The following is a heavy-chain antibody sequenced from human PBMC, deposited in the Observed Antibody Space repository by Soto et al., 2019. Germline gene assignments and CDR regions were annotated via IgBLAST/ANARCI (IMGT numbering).Heavy chain of an antibody. V-gene: IGHV4-4*02. CDR1: GDSLSTGNW. CDR3: ARASYGLGFFDY. CDR2: IYHVGTT. J-gene: IGHJ4*02. Sequence: QVQLQESGPGLVKPSETLSLTCSVSGDSLSTGNWWTWVRQSPGKGLQWIGQIYHVGTTNYNPALKSRESLSVDKSKNQFSLKLTSMTAADTAVYYCARASYGLGFFDYWGQGTRVAVSS. D-gene: IGHD4-17*01.